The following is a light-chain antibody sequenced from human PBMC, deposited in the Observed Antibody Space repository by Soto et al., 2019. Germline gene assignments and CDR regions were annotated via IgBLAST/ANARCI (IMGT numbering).Light chain of an antibody. CDR1: QSVDSY. Sequence: EIVLTQSPASLSLSPGERATLSCRASQSVDSYLVWYQQKPGQAPRLLIFGASNRATGIPARFSGSGSGTDFTLTINSLEPEDFAVSYCQQRNSWPITFGQGTRLEIK. CDR3: QQRNSWPIT. V-gene: IGKV3-11*01. J-gene: IGKJ5*01. CDR2: GAS.